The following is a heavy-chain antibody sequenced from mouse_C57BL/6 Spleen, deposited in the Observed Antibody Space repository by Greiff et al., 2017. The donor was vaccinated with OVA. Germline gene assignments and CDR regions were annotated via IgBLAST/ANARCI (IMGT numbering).Heavy chain of an antibody. CDR1: GYSFTSYY. J-gene: IGHJ4*01. V-gene: IGHV1-66*01. D-gene: IGHD1-1*01. CDR2: IYPGSGNT. Sequence: VQLQQSGPELVKPGASVKISCKASGYSFTSYYIHWVKQRPGQGLEWIGWIYPGSGNTKYNEKFKGKATLTADTSSSTAYMQLSSLTSEDSAVYYCARLLRYYAMDYWGQGTSVTVSS. CDR3: ARLLRYYAMDY.